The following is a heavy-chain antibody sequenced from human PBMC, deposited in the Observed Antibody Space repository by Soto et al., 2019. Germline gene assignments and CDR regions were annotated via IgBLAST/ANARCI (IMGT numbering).Heavy chain of an antibody. V-gene: IGHV4-4*07. CDR2: IYTSGST. CDR3: ASTTHYYDSSGYSTFDY. D-gene: IGHD3-22*01. CDR1: GGSISSYY. J-gene: IGHJ4*02. Sequence: SETLSLTCTVSGGSISSYYLSWIRQPAGKGLEWIGRIYTSGSTNYNPSLKSRVTMSVDTSKNQFSLKLSSVTAADTAVYYCASTTHYYDSSGYSTFDYWGQGTLVTVSS.